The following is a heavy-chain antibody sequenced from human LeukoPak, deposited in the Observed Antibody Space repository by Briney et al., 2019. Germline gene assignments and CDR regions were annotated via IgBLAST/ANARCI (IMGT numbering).Heavy chain of an antibody. CDR2: ISAYNGNT. Sequence: ASVKVSCKASGYTFTSYGICWVRQAPGQGLEWMGWISAYNGNTNYAQKLQGRVTMTTDTSTSTAYMELRSLRSDDTAVYYCARVRYYDSSGYYLTYFDYWGQGTLVTVSS. CDR3: ARVRYYDSSGYYLTYFDY. V-gene: IGHV1-18*01. D-gene: IGHD3-22*01. CDR1: GYTFTSYG. J-gene: IGHJ4*02.